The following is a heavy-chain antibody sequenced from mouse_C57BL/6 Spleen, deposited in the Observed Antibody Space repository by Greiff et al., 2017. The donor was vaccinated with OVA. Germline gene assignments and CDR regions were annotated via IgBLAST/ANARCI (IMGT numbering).Heavy chain of an antibody. CDR2: INPNYGTT. Sequence: VHVKQSGPELVKPGASVKISCKASGYSFTDYNMNWVKQSNGKSLEWIGVINPNYGTTSYNQKFKGKATLTVDQSSSTAYMQLNSLTSEDSAVYYCARSLGRGGYYFDYWGQGTTLTVSS. V-gene: IGHV1-39*01. J-gene: IGHJ2*01. D-gene: IGHD4-1*01. CDR1: GYSFTDYN. CDR3: ARSLGRGGYYFDY.